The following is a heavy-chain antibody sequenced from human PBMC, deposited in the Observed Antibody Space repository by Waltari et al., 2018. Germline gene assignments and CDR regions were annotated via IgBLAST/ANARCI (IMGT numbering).Heavy chain of an antibody. V-gene: IGHV1-69*13. CDR1: GGTLTSSG. CDR2: IIPIFGTA. Sequence: QVQLVQSGAEVRPPGSSVKVSCKDSGGTLTSSGITWVRQAPGQGLEWVGGIIPIFGTANYAQRFQDRVTMTSDVSTSTAYMEMRSLRSDDTAVYYCARDVIRAHDDG. D-gene: IGHD3-3*02. CDR3: ARDVIRAHDDG. J-gene: IGHJ6*01.